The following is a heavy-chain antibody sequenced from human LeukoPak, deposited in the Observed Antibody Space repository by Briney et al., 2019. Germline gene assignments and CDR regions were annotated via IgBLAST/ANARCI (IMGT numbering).Heavy chain of an antibody. V-gene: IGHV4-34*01. J-gene: IGHJ4*02. Sequence: SETLSLTCAVYGGSFSGYYWSWLRQPPGKGLEWIGEINHSGSTNYNPSLKSRVTISVDTSKNQFSLKLSSVTAADTAVYYCARDPFLGIVLVPPADDYWGQGTLVTVSS. CDR1: GGSFSGYY. CDR3: ARDPFLGIVLVPPADDY. D-gene: IGHD2-2*01. CDR2: INHSGST.